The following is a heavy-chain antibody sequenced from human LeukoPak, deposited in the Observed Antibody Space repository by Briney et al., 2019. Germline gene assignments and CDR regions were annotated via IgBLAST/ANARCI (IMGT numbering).Heavy chain of an antibody. CDR1: GFTFSSYS. V-gene: IGHV3-66*01. J-gene: IGHJ6*02. CDR3: ARDIISSGWGTFSGMDV. D-gene: IGHD6-19*01. Sequence: PGGSLRLSCAASGFTFSSYSMNWVRQAPGKGLEWVSSVSSGGTTYYADSVKGRFTISRDNSKNSLDLQMNRLRAEDTAVYYCARDIISSGWGTFSGMDVWGQGTTVTVSS. CDR2: VSSGGTT.